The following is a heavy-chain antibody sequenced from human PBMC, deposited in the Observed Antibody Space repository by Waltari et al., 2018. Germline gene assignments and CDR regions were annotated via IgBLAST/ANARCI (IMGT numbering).Heavy chain of an antibody. J-gene: IGHJ4*02. V-gene: IGHV4-34*01. CDR3: ARGTRWLQFGY. D-gene: IGHD5-12*01. CDR1: GGSFSGYY. Sequence: QVQLQQWGAGLLKPSETLSLTCAVYGGSFSGYYWSWIRQPPGKGLEWIGEINHRGSTNYNPALKSRVTISVDTSKNQFSLKLSSVTAADTAVYYCARGTRWLQFGYWGQGTLVTVSS. CDR2: INHRGST.